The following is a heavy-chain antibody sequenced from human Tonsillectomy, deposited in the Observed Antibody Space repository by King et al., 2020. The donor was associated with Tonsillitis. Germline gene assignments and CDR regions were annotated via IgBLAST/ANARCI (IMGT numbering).Heavy chain of an antibody. J-gene: IGHJ4*02. CDR1: GGSISSSSYY. Sequence: QLQESGPGLVKPSETLSLTCTVSGGSISSSSYYWGWIRQPPGKGLEWIGSLYYSGSTYYNPSLKSRVTISADTSKNQFSLKLSSVTAADTAVYYCARLSPYYYDSSGYGDFDYWGQGTLVTVSS. V-gene: IGHV4-39*07. CDR3: ARLSPYYYDSSGYGDFDY. D-gene: IGHD3-22*01. CDR2: LYYSGST.